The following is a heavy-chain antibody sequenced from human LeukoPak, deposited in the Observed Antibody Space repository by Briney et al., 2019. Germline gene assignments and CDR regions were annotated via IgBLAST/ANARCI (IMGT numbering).Heavy chain of an antibody. CDR1: GFTFSGYW. Sequence: TGGSLRLSCAASGFTFSGYWMNWVRQAPGKGPDWVANIRQDGGEKSYVDSVRGRFTISRDNAKNSLYLQMNSLRAEDTAVYYCGRVDYNGDAVGYWGQGTLVTVSS. CDR2: IRQDGGEK. D-gene: IGHD2-21*02. V-gene: IGHV3-7*04. J-gene: IGHJ4*02. CDR3: GRVDYNGDAVGY.